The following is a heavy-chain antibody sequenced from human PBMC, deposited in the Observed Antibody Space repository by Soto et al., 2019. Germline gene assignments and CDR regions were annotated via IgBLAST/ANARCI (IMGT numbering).Heavy chain of an antibody. Sequence: SETLSLTCAVYGGSFSGYYWSWIRQPPGKGLEWIGEINHSGSTNYNPSLKSRVTISVDTSKNQFSLKLSSVTAADTAVYYCARGSNIVVVPAAISPAGMTTVTSDDAFDIWGQGTMVTVSS. CDR2: INHSGST. V-gene: IGHV4-34*01. D-gene: IGHD2-2*01. CDR1: GGSFSGYY. CDR3: ARGSNIVVVPAAISPAGMTTVTSDDAFDI. J-gene: IGHJ3*02.